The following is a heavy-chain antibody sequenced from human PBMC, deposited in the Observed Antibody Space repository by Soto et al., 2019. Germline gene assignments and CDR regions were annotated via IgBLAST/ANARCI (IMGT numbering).Heavy chain of an antibody. CDR3: ARHRDAFSSTFDY. D-gene: IGHD3-3*02. Sequence: EVQLVETGGRLIQPGGSLRLSCAVSGFTVSTNYMSWVRQAPGKGLEWVSALYSGGSTYYADSVKGRFTISRDNSKNTLHLQMNSLRAEDTALYYCARHRDAFSSTFDYWGQGTLVTVSS. CDR2: LYSGGST. V-gene: IGHV3-53*02. CDR1: GFTVSTNY. J-gene: IGHJ4*02.